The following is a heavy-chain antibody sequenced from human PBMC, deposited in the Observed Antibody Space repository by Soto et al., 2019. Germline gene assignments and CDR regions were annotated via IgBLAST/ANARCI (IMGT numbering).Heavy chain of an antibody. CDR3: ARDKITGLFDY. D-gene: IGHD2-8*02. V-gene: IGHV4-39*02. J-gene: IGHJ4*02. CDR2: IYYSGTT. Sequence: TLSLTCTVSSASISSSSYTWGWIRQPPGKGLEWIGSIYYSGTTYYNPSLNSRVTVSVDTSKNQFSLKVTSVTAADTAVYYCARDKITGLFDYWGQGTLVTVSS. CDR1: SASISSSSYT.